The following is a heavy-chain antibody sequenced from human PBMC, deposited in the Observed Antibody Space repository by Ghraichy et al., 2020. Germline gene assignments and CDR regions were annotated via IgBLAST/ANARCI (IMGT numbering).Heavy chain of an antibody. Sequence: GESLNISCAASGFTFSRYWMHWVRQAPGEGLVWVSRINSGGTNMIYADSVKGRFTISSDNAKNMLYLQMNSLRAEDTAVYYCVREYCRGGSCFFGTGGSHFDYWGQGTLVTVSS. CDR1: GFTFSRYW. CDR2: INSGGTNM. D-gene: IGHD2-15*01. CDR3: VREYCRGGSCFFGTGGSHFDY. J-gene: IGHJ4*02. V-gene: IGHV3-74*01.